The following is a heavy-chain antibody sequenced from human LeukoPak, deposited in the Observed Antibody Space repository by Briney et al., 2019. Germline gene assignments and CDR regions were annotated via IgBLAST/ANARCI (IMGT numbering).Heavy chain of an antibody. D-gene: IGHD4-17*01. J-gene: IGHJ6*03. Sequence: ASVKVSCKASGYTFTSYDINWVRQATGQGLEWMGWMNPNSGNTDYAQKFQGRVTMTRNTSKSTAYMELSSLRSEDTAVYYCASGDGDKRYYYYYYMDVWGKGTTVTVSS. V-gene: IGHV1-8*02. CDR1: GYTFTSYD. CDR3: ASGDGDKRYYYYYYMDV. CDR2: MNPNSGNT.